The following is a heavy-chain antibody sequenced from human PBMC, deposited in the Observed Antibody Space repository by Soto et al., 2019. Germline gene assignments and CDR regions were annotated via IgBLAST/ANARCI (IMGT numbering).Heavy chain of an antibody. CDR3: ARESKWYGGQYFQD. CDR1: GFTFKYYA. D-gene: IGHD2-8*01. V-gene: IGHV3-23*01. Sequence: VQLWQSGGGLAQPGTSLRLSCAASGFTFKYYAMTWVRQAPGKGLEWVSTISGSGDKTDYADSVKGRFRVSRDNSKDTLYLQMDSLRADDTALYYCARESKWYGGQYFQDWGQGTLVTVSS. J-gene: IGHJ1*01. CDR2: ISGSGDKT.